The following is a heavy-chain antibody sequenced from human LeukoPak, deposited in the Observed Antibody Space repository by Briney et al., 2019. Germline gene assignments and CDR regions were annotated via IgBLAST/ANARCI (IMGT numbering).Heavy chain of an antibody. Sequence: GSSVKVSCKASGGTFSIYAISWVRQAPGQGLEWMGGIIPIFGTANYAQKFQGRVTITTDESTSTAYMELSSLRSEDTAVYYCARSEGWDSSGWSSRAYYYYMDVWGKGTTVTVSS. J-gene: IGHJ6*03. V-gene: IGHV1-69*05. CDR1: GGTFSIYA. CDR2: IIPIFGTA. D-gene: IGHD6-19*01. CDR3: ARSEGWDSSGWSSRAYYYYMDV.